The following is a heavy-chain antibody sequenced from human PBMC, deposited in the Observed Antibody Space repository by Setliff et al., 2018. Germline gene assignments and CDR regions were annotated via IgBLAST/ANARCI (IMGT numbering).Heavy chain of an antibody. V-gene: IGHV4-59*01. D-gene: IGHD3-10*01. J-gene: IGHJ6*03. CDR1: GGPFSGYY. Sequence: PSETLSLTCAVYGGPFSGYYWSWIRQPPGKGLEWVGYMYNSGNTNYNPSLRRRVAISVDKSKNQFSLKLSSVTAADTAVYYCARALLWFGEGMDVWGKGTTVTVSS. CDR2: MYNSGNT. CDR3: ARALLWFGEGMDV.